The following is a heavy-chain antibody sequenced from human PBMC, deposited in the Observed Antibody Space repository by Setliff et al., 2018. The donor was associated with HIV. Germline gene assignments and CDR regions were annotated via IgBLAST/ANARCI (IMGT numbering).Heavy chain of an antibody. CDR3: ARVSSALFLPQYHFDY. CDR1: DDPINSFY. D-gene: IGHD2-21*01. J-gene: IGHJ4*02. Sequence: SETLSLTCTVSDDPINSFYWSWIRQPPGKGLEWIGYIYTSGSTNYNPSLEGRVTISVDTSKNQFSLKLSSVTAADTAIYYCARVSSALFLPQYHFDYWGQGTLVTVSS. CDR2: IYTSGST. V-gene: IGHV4-4*09.